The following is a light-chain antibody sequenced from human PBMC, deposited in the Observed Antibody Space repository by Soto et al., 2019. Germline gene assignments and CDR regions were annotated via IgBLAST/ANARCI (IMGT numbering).Light chain of an antibody. CDR2: GAS. J-gene: IGKJ2*01. CDR3: QQYHNWSPYT. Sequence: EIGMTQSPATLSVSPGERATLSCRASQTVSSNLGWYQQKPGQAPRLLIYGASTRATGIPARFSGSGSGTDFTLTISSLQSDDSAVYYCQQYHNWSPYTFGQGTKLEIK. V-gene: IGKV3-15*01. CDR1: QTVSSN.